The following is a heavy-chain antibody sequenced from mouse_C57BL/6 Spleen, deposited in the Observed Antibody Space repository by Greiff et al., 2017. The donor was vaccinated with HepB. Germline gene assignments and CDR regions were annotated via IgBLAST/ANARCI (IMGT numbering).Heavy chain of an antibody. CDR1: GFTFSSYA. CDR2: ISDGGSYT. J-gene: IGHJ1*03. D-gene: IGHD1-1*01. Sequence: EVMLVESGGGLVKPGGSLKLSCAASGFTFSSYAMSWVRQTPEKRLEWVATISDGGSYTYYPDNVKGRFTISRDNAKNNLYLQMSHLKSEDTAMYDCARYYGSSYGYFDVWGTGTTVTVAS. V-gene: IGHV5-4*03. CDR3: ARYYGSSYGYFDV.